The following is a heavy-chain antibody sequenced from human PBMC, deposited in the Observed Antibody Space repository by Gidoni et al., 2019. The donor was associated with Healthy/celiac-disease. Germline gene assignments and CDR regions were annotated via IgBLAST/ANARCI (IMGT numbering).Heavy chain of an antibody. J-gene: IGHJ6*02. CDR1: GFPFSSYS. CDR2: IRSSSSTI. V-gene: IGHV3-48*01. CDR3: AACGQFYYYGMDV. D-gene: IGHD6-19*01. Sequence: EVQLVESGGGLVQPGGSLRLSCAASGFPFSSYSRTWVRQAPGKGLEWVSYIRSSSSTIYYADSVKGRVTISRDNAKNSLYLQMNSLRAEDTAVYYCAACGQFYYYGMDVWGQGTTVTVSS.